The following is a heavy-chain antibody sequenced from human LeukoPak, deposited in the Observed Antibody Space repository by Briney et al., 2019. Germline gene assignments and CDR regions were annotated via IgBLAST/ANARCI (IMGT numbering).Heavy chain of an antibody. CDR2: ISYDGSNK. CDR1: GFTFSSYG. CDR3: AKDAGSSGYLVDY. D-gene: IGHD3-22*01. V-gene: IGHV3-30*18. J-gene: IGHJ4*02. Sequence: PGGSLRLSCAASGFTFSSYGMHWVRQAPGKGLEWVAVISYDGSNKYYADSVKGRFTTSRDNSKNTLYLQMNSLRAEDTAMYHCAKDAGSSGYLVDYWGQGTLVTVSS.